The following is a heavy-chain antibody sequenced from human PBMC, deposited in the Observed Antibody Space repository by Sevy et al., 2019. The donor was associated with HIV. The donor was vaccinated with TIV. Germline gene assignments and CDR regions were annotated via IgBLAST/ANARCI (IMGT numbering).Heavy chain of an antibody. CDR2: ISGSGGST. CDR3: AKEQTLVAGTTYYYYYGMDV. CDR1: GFTFSSYA. Sequence: GGSLRLSCAASGFTFSSYAMRWVRQAPGKGLEWVSAISGSGGSTYYADSVKGRFTISRDNSKNTLYLQMNSLRAEDTAVYYCAKEQTLVAGTTYYYYYGMDVWGQGTTVTVSS. J-gene: IGHJ6*02. D-gene: IGHD1-7*01. V-gene: IGHV3-23*01.